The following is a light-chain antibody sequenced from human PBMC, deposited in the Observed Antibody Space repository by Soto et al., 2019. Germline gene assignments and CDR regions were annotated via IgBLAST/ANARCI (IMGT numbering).Light chain of an antibody. V-gene: IGLV2-8*01. CDR2: EVS. J-gene: IGLJ2*01. CDR3: SSYASSNNLV. Sequence: QSALTQPPSASGSPGQSVTISCTGTSSDVGGYNYVSWYQQHPDKAPKLMIYEVSKRPSGVPDRFSGSKSGNTASLTVSGXXXXXXXXXXCSSYASSNNLVFGGGTKVTVL. CDR1: SSDVGGYNY.